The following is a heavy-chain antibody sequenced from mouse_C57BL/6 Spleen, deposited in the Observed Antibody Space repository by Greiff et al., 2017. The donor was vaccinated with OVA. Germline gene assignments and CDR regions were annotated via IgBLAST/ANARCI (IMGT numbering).Heavy chain of an antibody. CDR1: GFTFSSYA. Sequence: DVMLVESGGGLVKPGGSLKLSCAASGFTFSSYAMSWVRQTPEKRLEWVATISDGGSYTYYPDNVKGRFTISRDNAKNNLYLQMSHLKSEDTAMYYCARVPYYSNGLYAMDYWGQGTSVTVSS. D-gene: IGHD2-5*01. V-gene: IGHV5-4*03. CDR3: ARVPYYSNGLYAMDY. J-gene: IGHJ4*01. CDR2: ISDGGSYT.